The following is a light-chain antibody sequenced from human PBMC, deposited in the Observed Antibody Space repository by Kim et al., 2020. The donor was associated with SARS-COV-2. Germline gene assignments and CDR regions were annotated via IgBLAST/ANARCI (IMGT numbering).Light chain of an antibody. J-gene: IGLJ2*01. V-gene: IGLV3-1*01. Sequence: VSPGQTASITCSGDKLGDKYACWYQQKPGQSPVLVIYQDSKRPSGIPERFSGSNSGNTATLTISGTQAMDEADYYCQAWDSSNVVFGGGTQLTVL. CDR3: QAWDSSNVV. CDR2: QDS. CDR1: KLGDKY.